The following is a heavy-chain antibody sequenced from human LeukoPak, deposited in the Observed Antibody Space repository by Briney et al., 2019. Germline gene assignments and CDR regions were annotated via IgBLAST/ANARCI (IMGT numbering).Heavy chain of an antibody. CDR2: IDPSDSYI. CDR1: GYPFTSYW. Sequence: GESLKISCKGSGYPFTSYWISWVRQMPRKGLEWMGRIDPSDSYINYSPSFQGHVTISADKSFSTAYLQWSSLKASDTAIYYCARSPTEAYCSGGSCYFLSEYFHHWGQGTLVTVSS. J-gene: IGHJ1*01. CDR3: ARSPTEAYCSGGSCYFLSEYFHH. D-gene: IGHD2-15*01. V-gene: IGHV5-10-1*01.